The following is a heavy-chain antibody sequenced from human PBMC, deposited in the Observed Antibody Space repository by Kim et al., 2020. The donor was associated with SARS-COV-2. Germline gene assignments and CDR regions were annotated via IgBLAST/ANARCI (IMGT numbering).Heavy chain of an antibody. CDR3: ARGRIQLFENDAFDI. D-gene: IGHD5-18*01. CDR1: GFTFSSYS. J-gene: IGHJ3*02. Sequence: GGSLRLSCAASGFTFSSYSMNWVRQAPGKGLEWVSSISSSSSYIYYADSVKGRFTISRDNAKNSLYLQMNSLRAEDTAVYYCARGRIQLFENDAFDIWGQGTMVTVSS. V-gene: IGHV3-21*01. CDR2: ISSSSSYI.